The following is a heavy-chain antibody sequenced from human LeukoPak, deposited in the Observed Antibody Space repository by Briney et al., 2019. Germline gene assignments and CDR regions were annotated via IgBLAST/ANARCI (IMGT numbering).Heavy chain of an antibody. CDR3: ARVTGGNWNYYYYYMDV. D-gene: IGHD1-1*01. J-gene: IGHJ6*03. V-gene: IGHV4-39*07. Sequence: SETLSLTCTVSGGSISSDSYYWGWIRQPPGKGLEWMGNIYYSGNTYYNPSLKSRVTISVDTSKNRFSLRLSSVTAADTAVYYCARVTGGNWNYYYYYMDVWGKGTTVTVSS. CDR2: IYYSGNT. CDR1: GGSISSDSYY.